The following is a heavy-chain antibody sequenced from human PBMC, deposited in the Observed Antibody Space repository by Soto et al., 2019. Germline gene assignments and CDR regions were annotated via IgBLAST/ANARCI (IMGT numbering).Heavy chain of an antibody. CDR1: GGSISSGGYY. V-gene: IGHV4-31*03. CDR2: IYYSGST. J-gene: IGHJ2*01. D-gene: IGHD2-15*01. CDR3: ARDCSGGSCYPWYFDL. Sequence: QVQLQESGPGLVKPSQTLSLTCTVSGGSISSGGYYWSWIRQHPGKGLEWIGYIYYSGSTYYNPSLKWRVTISVHTSKNQFSLKLSSVTAADTVMYYCARDCSGGSCYPWYFDLWGRGTLVTVSS.